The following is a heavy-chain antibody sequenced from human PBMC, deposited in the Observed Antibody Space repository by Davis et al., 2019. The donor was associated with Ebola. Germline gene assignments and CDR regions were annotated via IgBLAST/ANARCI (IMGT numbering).Heavy chain of an antibody. CDR2: IRSKAYGGTT. V-gene: IGHV3-49*03. CDR1: GFTFGDYA. D-gene: IGHD2-2*02. CDR3: SISNGYCSSTSCHTQDY. Sequence: GESLKISCTASGFTFGDYAMSWFRQAPGKGLEWVGFIRSKAYGGTTEYAASEKGRFTISRDDSKSIAYLQMNSLKTEDTAVYYCSISNGYCSSTSCHTQDYWGQGTLVTVSS. J-gene: IGHJ4*02.